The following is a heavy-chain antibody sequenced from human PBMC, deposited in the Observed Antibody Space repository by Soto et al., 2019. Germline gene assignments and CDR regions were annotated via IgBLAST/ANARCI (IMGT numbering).Heavy chain of an antibody. CDR3: ARGGKDIVVVPAARYYYYYMDV. V-gene: IGHV4-34*01. D-gene: IGHD2-2*01. J-gene: IGHJ6*03. CDR1: GGSFSGYY. CDR2: INHSGST. Sequence: QVQLQQWGAGLLKPSETLSLTCAVYGGSFSGYYWSWLRQPPGKGLEWIGEINHSGSTNYNPSLKSRVTRSVDTSKNQFSLKLSSVTAADTAVYYCARGGKDIVVVPAARYYYYYMDVWGKGTTVTVSS.